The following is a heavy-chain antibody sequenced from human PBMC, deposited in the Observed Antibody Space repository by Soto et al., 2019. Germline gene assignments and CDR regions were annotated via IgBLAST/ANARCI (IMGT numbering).Heavy chain of an antibody. CDR2: IKQDGSEK. Sequence: GGSLRLSCAASGFTFSSYLMSWVRQSPGKGLEWVANIKQDGSEKYYVDSVKGRFTISRDNAKNSLYLQMNSLRAEDTAVYYCARDAGDYESGMDVWGQGTTVTVSS. J-gene: IGHJ6*02. CDR1: GFTFSSYL. V-gene: IGHV3-7*03. D-gene: IGHD3-10*01. CDR3: ARDAGDYESGMDV.